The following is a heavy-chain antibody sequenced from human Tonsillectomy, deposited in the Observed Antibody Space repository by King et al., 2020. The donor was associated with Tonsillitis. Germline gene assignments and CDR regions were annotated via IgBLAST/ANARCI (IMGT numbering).Heavy chain of an antibody. Sequence: VQLVESGGGLVKPGGSLRLSCAASGFTFSHAWMNWVRQAPGKGLEWVGRIKSKTEGVTIEYAAPVKGRFTISRDDSKNTLYLQMNSLKNEDTAVYYCNTDVDIVLKGSDYWGQGTLVTVSS. CDR2: IKSKTEGVTI. CDR1: GFTFSHAW. V-gene: IGHV3-15*07. CDR3: NTDVDIVLKGSDY. J-gene: IGHJ4*02. D-gene: IGHD2-8*01.